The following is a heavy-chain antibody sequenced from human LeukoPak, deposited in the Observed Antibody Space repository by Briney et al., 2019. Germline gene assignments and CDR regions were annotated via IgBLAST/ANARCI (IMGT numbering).Heavy chain of an antibody. V-gene: IGHV4-39*07. J-gene: IGHJ6*02. CDR2: INHSGST. Sequence: SETLSLTCTVSGDSIRSDKYFWGWIRQPPGKGLEWIGEINHSGSTNYNPSLKSRVTISVDTSKNQFSLKLSSVTAADTAVYYCARDRITGTTYYHYGMDVWGQGTTVTVSS. D-gene: IGHD1-7*01. CDR1: GDSIRSDKYF. CDR3: ARDRITGTTYYHYGMDV.